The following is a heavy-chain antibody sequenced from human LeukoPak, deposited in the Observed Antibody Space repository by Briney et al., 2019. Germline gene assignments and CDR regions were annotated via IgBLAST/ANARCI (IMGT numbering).Heavy chain of an antibody. Sequence: GASVKVSCKASGGTFSSYAISWVRQAPGQGLEWMGGIIPIFGTANYAQKFQGRVTITADKSTSTAYMELSSLRSEDTAVYYCARDLGYSSSYRRDYYYMDVWGKGTTVTVSS. V-gene: IGHV1-69*06. CDR2: IIPIFGTA. D-gene: IGHD6-6*01. J-gene: IGHJ6*03. CDR1: GGTFSSYA. CDR3: ARDLGYSSSYRRDYYYMDV.